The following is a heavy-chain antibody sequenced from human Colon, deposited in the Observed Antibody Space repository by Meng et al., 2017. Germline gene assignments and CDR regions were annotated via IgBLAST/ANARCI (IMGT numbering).Heavy chain of an antibody. CDR3: ARGRYRSTH. V-gene: IGHV3-20*04. D-gene: IGHD2-2*02. J-gene: IGHJ4*02. CDR2: ISGSGSSV. Sequence: EGQLVESGGGVVRPGGSLRLSCAASGFTFDDYGMSWVRQAPGKGLEWLSYISGSGSSVYYADSVKGRITISRDNAKNSLYLQMNSLRAEDTAVYYCARGRYRSTHWGQGTLVTVSS. CDR1: GFTFDDYG.